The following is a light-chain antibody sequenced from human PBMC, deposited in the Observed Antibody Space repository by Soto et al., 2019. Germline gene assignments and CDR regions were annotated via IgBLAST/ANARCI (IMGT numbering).Light chain of an antibody. CDR1: QFIGSN. V-gene: IGKV3-15*01. Sequence: MTQSPATLSVSPGERATLSCRASQFIGSNLAWYQQKPGEAPRLLMYDASSRATGIPARFSGSGSGTEFALTISSLQSEDFALYYCQQYNNWPPLAFVGGTKVEIK. CDR2: DAS. J-gene: IGKJ4*01. CDR3: QQYNNWPPLA.